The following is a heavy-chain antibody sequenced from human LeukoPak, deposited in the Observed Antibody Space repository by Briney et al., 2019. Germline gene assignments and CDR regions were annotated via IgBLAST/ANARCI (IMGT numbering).Heavy chain of an antibody. D-gene: IGHD1-26*01. CDR3: ARQIVGATNRFDY. Sequence: PSETLSLTCTVSGGSISSYYWSWIRQPPGKGLEWIGYIYDSGSTYYNPSLKSRVTISVDPSKNQFSLKLSSATAADTAVCYCARQIVGATNRFDYWGQGTLVTVSS. V-gene: IGHV4-59*08. CDR2: IYDSGST. J-gene: IGHJ4*02. CDR1: GGSISSYY.